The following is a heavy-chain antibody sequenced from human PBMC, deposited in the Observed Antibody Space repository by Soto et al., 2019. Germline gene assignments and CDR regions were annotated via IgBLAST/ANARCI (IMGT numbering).Heavy chain of an antibody. CDR1: GYSFTSYW. CDR2: IDPSDSYT. D-gene: IGHD3-22*01. CDR3: ARHFFSLSGYYWNYFDY. V-gene: IGHV5-10-1*01. Sequence: PGESLKISCKGSGYSFTSYWISWVRQMPGKGLEWMGRIDPSDSYTNYSPSFQGHVTISADKSISTAYLQWSSLKASDTAMYYCARHFFSLSGYYWNYFDYWGQGTLVTVSS. J-gene: IGHJ4*02.